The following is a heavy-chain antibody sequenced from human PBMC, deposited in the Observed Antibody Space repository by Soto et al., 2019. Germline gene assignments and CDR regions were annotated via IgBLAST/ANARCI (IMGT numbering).Heavy chain of an antibody. Sequence: PGGSLRLSCAASGFTFSSHGMHWVRQAPGKGLEWVAAISSGGTNKYYADSVKGRFTISRDNSKNTLYLQLNSLRAEDTALYYCAKDVTGSAPYWGQGTQVTVPS. CDR2: ISSGGTNK. CDR1: GFTFSSHG. V-gene: IGHV3-30*18. D-gene: IGHD1-20*01. CDR3: AKDVTGSAPY. J-gene: IGHJ4*02.